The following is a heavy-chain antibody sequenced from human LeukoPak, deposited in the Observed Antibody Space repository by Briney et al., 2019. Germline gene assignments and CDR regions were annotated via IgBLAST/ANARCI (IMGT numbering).Heavy chain of an antibody. CDR3: AREPKSHRWLPHKGNAFDI. D-gene: IGHD5-24*01. CDR2: IYTSGST. CDR1: GGSISSGSYY. V-gene: IGHV4-61*02. Sequence: SQTLSLTCTASGGSISSGSYYWSWIRQPAGKGLEWIGRIYTSGSTNYNPSLKSRVTISVDTSKNQFSLKLSSVTAADTAVYYCAREPKSHRWLPHKGNAFDIWGQGTMVTVSS. J-gene: IGHJ3*02.